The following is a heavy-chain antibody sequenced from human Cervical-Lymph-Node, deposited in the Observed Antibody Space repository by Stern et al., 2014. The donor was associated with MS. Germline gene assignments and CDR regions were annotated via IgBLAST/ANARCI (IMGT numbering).Heavy chain of an antibody. J-gene: IGHJ4*01. CDR3: AHDYHDILTGYYNSRFAS. V-gene: IGHV2-5*02. D-gene: IGHD3-9*01. CDR2: IYWADDR. Sequence: ESGPTLVKPTQTLTLTCTFSGFSLSTSGVGVGWIRQPPGKALEWLALIYWADDRRYSPALKSRLTITKDTSKNQVVLTMTNMDPVDTATYYCAHDYHDILTGYYNSRFASWGHVTLVTVSS. CDR1: GFSLSTSGVG.